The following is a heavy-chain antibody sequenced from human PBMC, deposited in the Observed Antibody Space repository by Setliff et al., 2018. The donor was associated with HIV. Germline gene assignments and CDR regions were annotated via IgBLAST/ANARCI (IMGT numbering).Heavy chain of an antibody. CDR2: FDPQDGET. CDR1: GYTLTEVS. V-gene: IGHV1-24*01. Sequence: ASVKVSCKVSGYTLTEVSMRWVRQAPKKGLEWMGYFDPQDGETVHAQKFQGRGTLTEDTSTDTAYMELSGLRSEDTAVYYCARGGGYCTNGLCFNRWFDPWGQGTVVTVSS. CDR3: ARGGGYCTNGLCFNRWFDP. D-gene: IGHD2-8*01. J-gene: IGHJ5*02.